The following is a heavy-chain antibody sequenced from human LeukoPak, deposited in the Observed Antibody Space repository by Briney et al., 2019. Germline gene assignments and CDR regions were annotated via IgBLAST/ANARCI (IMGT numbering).Heavy chain of an antibody. Sequence: GASVKVSCKASGWTFTGYYMHWLRQAPAQGLEWMGWINPNSGGTNYAQKFQGRVTMTRDTSISTAYMELSRLRSDGTAVYYCARAFGVVTYYYYRDVWGKGTTVTVSS. CDR1: GWTFTGYY. V-gene: IGHV1-2*02. J-gene: IGHJ6*03. CDR3: ARAFGVVTYYYYRDV. CDR2: INPNSGGT. D-gene: IGHD3-3*01.